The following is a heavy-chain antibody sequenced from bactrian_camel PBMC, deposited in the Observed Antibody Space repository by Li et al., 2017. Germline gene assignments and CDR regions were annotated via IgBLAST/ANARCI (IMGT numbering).Heavy chain of an antibody. J-gene: IGHJ4*01. CDR1: GFPFTAYD. CDR3: AAGNIVAGYSY. V-gene: IGHV3S40*01. D-gene: IGHD7*01. CDR2: IPKGVGSK. Sequence: QLVESGGGLVQPGGSLRLSCAASGFPFTAYDMTRVRQAPGKGLEWVSYIPKGVGSKLSADSVKGRFAISRDNTKNTLYLQMNSLKSEDTAVYYCAAGNIVAGYSYWGQGTQVTVS.